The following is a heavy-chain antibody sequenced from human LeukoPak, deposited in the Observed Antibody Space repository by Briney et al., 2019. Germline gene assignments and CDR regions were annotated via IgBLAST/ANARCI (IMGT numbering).Heavy chain of an antibody. J-gene: IGHJ6*04. CDR1: GFTFSSYE. D-gene: IGHD3-10*02. Sequence: AGGSLRLSCAASGFTFSSYEMNWVRQAPGKGLEWVSYISSSGSTIYYADSAKGRFTISRDNAKNSLYLQMNSLRAEDTAVCYCAELGITMIGGVWGKGTTVTISS. V-gene: IGHV3-48*03. CDR2: ISSSGSTI. CDR3: AELGITMIGGV.